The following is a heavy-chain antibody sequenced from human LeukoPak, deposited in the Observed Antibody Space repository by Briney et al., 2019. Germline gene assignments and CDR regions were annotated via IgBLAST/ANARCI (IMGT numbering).Heavy chain of an antibody. D-gene: IGHD2-15*01. V-gene: IGHV1-69*04. CDR3: ARDRSVVVVAARSYYGMDV. Sequence: SVKVSCKASGGTFSSYAISWVRQAPGQGLEWMGRIIPILGIANYAQKFQGRVTITADKSTSTAYMELSSLRSEDTAVYYCARDRSVVVVAARSYYGMDVWGQGTTVTVSS. CDR2: IIPILGIA. CDR1: GGTFSSYA. J-gene: IGHJ6*02.